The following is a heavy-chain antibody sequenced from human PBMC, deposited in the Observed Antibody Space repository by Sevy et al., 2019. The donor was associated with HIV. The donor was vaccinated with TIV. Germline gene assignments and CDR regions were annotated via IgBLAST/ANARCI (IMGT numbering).Heavy chain of an antibody. CDR2: ISSSGSTI. D-gene: IGHD2-21*02. CDR3: ARDRGTAISNAFDI. Sequence: GGSLRLSCAASGFTFSDYYMNWIRQAPGKGLEWVSYISSSGSTIYYADSVKGRFTISRDNAKNSLYLQMNSLRAEDTAVYYCARDRGTAISNAFDIWGQGTMVTVSS. CDR1: GFTFSDYY. J-gene: IGHJ3*02. V-gene: IGHV3-11*01.